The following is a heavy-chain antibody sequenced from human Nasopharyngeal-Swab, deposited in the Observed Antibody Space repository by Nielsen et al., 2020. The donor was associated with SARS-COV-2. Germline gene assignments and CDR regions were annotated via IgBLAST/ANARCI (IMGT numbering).Heavy chain of an antibody. D-gene: IGHD4-11*01. CDR2: INGNGFNK. CDR1: GLTFSTYT. Sequence: GESLKISCAVSGLTFSTYTMSWVRQAPGKGLEWVSTINGNGFNKDYADSVRGRFTISRDNSNKTLYLQMTSLRADDTAMYYCAKLTTTTLTSYYWGRGTRVTVSS. V-gene: IGHV3-23*01. CDR3: AKLTTTTLTSYY. J-gene: IGHJ4*02.